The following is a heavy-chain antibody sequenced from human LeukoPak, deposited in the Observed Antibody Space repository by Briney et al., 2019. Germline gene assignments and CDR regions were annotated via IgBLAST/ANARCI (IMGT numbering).Heavy chain of an antibody. D-gene: IGHD6-13*01. Sequence: GGSLRLSCAASGFTFSSYWMSWVRQAPGKGLEWVANIKQDGSEKYYVDSVKGRFTISRDNAKNSLYLQMNSLRAEDTAVYYCARDSRSSWYHYYYYMDVWGKGTTVTVSS. CDR2: IKQDGSEK. J-gene: IGHJ6*03. CDR3: ARDSRSSWYHYYYYMDV. CDR1: GFTFSSYW. V-gene: IGHV3-7*01.